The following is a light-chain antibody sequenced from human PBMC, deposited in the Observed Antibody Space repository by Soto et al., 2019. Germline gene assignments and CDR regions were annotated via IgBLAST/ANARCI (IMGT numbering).Light chain of an antibody. J-gene: IGLJ3*02. CDR2: EVS. CDR3: SSNAGSNNLV. V-gene: IGLV2-8*01. CDR1: SSDVGSYIY. Sequence: QSALTQPPSASGSPGQSVTISSTGISSDVGSYIYVSWYQQHPGKAPKLTIYEVSKRPPGVPDRFSGFMSGKTASLTVSGLQSEDEADYYCSSNAGSNNLVFGGGTKVTVL.